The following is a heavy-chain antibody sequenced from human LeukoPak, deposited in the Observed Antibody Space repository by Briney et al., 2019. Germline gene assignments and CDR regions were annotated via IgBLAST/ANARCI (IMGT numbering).Heavy chain of an antibody. D-gene: IGHD6-13*01. V-gene: IGHV1-46*01. CDR3: AREYSSSRYYYYMDV. CDR1: GYSFTSYY. Sequence: ASVKVSCKASGYSFTSYYMHWVRQAPGQGLEWMGFINPSGSSAAYAQKFQGRLTMTRDMFTSTDYMELSSLRSEDTAVYYCAREYSSSRYYYYMDVWGKGTTVTVSS. CDR2: INPSGSSA. J-gene: IGHJ6*03.